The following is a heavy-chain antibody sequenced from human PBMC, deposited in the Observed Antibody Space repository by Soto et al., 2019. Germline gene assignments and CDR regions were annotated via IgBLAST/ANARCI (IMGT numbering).Heavy chain of an antibody. V-gene: IGHV4-4*07. CDR1: GGSISSYY. CDR3: ARDRSSGSLDAFDI. Sequence: QVQLQESGPGLVKPSETLSLTCTVSGGSISSYYWSWIRQPAGKGLEWIGRIYTSGSTNYNPSLKNRVTMSVDTSKNQFSLKLSSVTAADTAVYYCARDRSSGSLDAFDIWGQGTMVTVSS. CDR2: IYTSGST. D-gene: IGHD3-22*01. J-gene: IGHJ3*02.